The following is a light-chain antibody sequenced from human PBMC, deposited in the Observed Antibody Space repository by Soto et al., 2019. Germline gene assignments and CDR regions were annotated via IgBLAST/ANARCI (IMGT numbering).Light chain of an antibody. CDR1: SANIGSNY. V-gene: IGLV1-47*02. CDR3: AAWDDSLSGPV. CDR2: SNN. Sequence: QSVLTQPPSASGTPGQRVTISCSGSSANIGSNYVYWYQQLPGTAPKLLIYSNNQRPSGVPDRFSGSKSGTSASLAISGLRSEDEADYYCAAWDDSLSGPVFXGGTQLTVL. J-gene: IGLJ2*01.